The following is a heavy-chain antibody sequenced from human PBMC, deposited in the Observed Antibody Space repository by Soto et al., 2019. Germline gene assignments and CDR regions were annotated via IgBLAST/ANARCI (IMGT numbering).Heavy chain of an antibody. CDR3: AKDRAVVVVAATPYDY. CDR1: GFTFSSYA. Sequence: GGSLRLSCAASGFTFSSYAMSWVRQAPGKGLEWVSAIGGSGGSTYYADSVKGRFTISRDNSKNTLYLQMNSLRAVDTGVYYCAKDRAVVVVAATPYDYWGQGTLVTVSS. D-gene: IGHD2-15*01. J-gene: IGHJ4*02. V-gene: IGHV3-23*01. CDR2: IGGSGGST.